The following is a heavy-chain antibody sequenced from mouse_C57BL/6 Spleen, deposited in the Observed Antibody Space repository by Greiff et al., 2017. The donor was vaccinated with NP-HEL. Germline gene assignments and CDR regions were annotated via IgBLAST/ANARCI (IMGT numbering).Heavy chain of an antibody. J-gene: IGHJ2*01. CDR3: GRGRLTGTGDYFDY. V-gene: IGHV1-52*01. CDR2: IDPSDSET. CDR1: GYTFTSYW. D-gene: IGHD4-1*01. Sequence: QVQLKQPGAELVRPGSSVKLSCKASGYTFTSYWMHWVKQRPIQGLEWIGNIDPSDSETHYNQKFKDKATLTVDKSSSTAYMQLSSLTSEDSAVLLRGRGRLTGTGDYFDYWGQGTTLTVSS.